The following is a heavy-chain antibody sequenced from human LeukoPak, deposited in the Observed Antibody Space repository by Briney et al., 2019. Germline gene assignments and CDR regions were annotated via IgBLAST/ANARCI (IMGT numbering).Heavy chain of an antibody. J-gene: IGHJ4*02. V-gene: IGHV3-53*01. CDR1: GFTVSSNY. D-gene: IGHD5-12*01. CDR2: IYSGGST. Sequence: PGGSLRLSCAASGFTVSSNYMSWVRQAPGKGLEWVSVIYSGGSTYYADSVKGRFTISRDNSKNTLYLQMNSLRAEDTAVYYCARVATTKYYFDYWGQGTLVTVSS. CDR3: ARVATTKYYFDY.